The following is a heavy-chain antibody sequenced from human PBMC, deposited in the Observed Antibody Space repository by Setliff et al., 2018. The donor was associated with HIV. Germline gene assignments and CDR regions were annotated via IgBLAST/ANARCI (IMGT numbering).Heavy chain of an antibody. Sequence: SETLSLTCTVSGGSINSNTYFWGWIRQPPGKGLEWIGYIYYSGSTNYNPSLKSRVTISIDTSKNQFSLKLTSVTAADTAVYYCARRGAYGYDYFDYWGPGTLVTVSS. D-gene: IGHD5-12*01. CDR1: GGSINSNTYF. CDR2: IYYSGST. V-gene: IGHV4-61*05. J-gene: IGHJ4*02. CDR3: ARRGAYGYDYFDY.